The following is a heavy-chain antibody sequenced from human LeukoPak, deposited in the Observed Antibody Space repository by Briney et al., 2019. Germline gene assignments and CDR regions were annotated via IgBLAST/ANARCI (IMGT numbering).Heavy chain of an antibody. CDR3: AKRDDAFDI. CDR2: ISGSGGRT. Sequence: GGSLRLSCAASGFTFSSYAMTWVRQAPGKGLEWVSTISGSGGRTYYADSVKGRFTISRDDSKNTLYLQMNSLRAEDTAMYYCAKRDDAFDIWGQGTMVAVSS. J-gene: IGHJ3*02. V-gene: IGHV3-23*01. CDR1: GFTFSSYA. D-gene: IGHD1-1*01.